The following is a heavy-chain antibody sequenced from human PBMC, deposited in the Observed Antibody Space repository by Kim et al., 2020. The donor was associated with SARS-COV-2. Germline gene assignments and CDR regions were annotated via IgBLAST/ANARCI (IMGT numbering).Heavy chain of an antibody. J-gene: IGHJ4*02. V-gene: IGHV3-48*02. CDR2: VSEDESHN. D-gene: IGHD2-8*01. Sequence: GGSLRRSCVTSGFSLKHTGIYWVRQAPGKGLQWISYVSEDESHNSYADSVKGRFTVSRDDGKNSVFLQMNSLRDEDTALYYCARRMALSAMDYWGQGTLVTVSS. CDR3: ARRMALSAMDY. CDR1: GFSLKHTG.